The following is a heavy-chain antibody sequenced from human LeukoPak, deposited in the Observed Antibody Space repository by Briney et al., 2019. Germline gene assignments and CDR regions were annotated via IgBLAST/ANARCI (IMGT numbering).Heavy chain of an antibody. V-gene: IGHV4-39*01. Sequence: SETLSLTCTVSGGSISSSSYYWGWIRQPPGKGLEWIGSIYYSGSTYYNLSLKSRVTISVDTSKNQFSLKLSSVTAADTAVYYCARRGDYDSSGYYYLYYFDYWGQGTLVTVSS. J-gene: IGHJ4*02. CDR2: IYYSGST. D-gene: IGHD3-22*01. CDR1: GGSISSSSYY. CDR3: ARRGDYDSSGYYYLYYFDY.